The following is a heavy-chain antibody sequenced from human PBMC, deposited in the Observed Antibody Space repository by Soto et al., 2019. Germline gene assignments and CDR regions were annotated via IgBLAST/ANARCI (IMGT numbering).Heavy chain of an antibody. V-gene: IGHV4-61*01. CDR3: AKGKRRSSSWYGVYYYGMDV. CDR2: IYYSGST. D-gene: IGHD6-13*01. CDR1: GGSVSSGSYY. Sequence: SETLSLTCTVSGGSVSSGSYYWSWIRQPPGQGLEWIGYIYYSGSTNYNPSLKSRFTISVDTSKNQFSLKLSSVTAADTAVYYCAKGKRRSSSWYGVYYYGMDVWGQGTTVTVSS. J-gene: IGHJ6*02.